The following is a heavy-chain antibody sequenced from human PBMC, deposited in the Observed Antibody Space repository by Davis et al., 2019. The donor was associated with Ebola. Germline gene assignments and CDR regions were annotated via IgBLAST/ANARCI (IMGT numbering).Heavy chain of an antibody. CDR3: ARQTTVAWFDP. CDR1: GFTFSSYG. J-gene: IGHJ5*02. CDR2: IWYDGSNK. V-gene: IGHV3-33*01. Sequence: PGGSLRLSCAASGFTFSSYGMHWVRQAPGKGLEWVAVIWYDGSNKYYADSVKGRFTISRDNSKNTLYLQMNSLRAEDTAAYYCARQTTVAWFDPWGQGTLVTVSS. D-gene: IGHD4-23*01.